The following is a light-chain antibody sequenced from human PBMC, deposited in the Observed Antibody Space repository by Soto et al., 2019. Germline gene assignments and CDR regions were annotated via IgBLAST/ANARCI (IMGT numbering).Light chain of an antibody. Sequence: QAVLTQPPSASGTPGQRVTLSCSGSSSNIGSNTVNWYQQLPGTAPKLLIYSNNQRTSGVPDRFSGSKSGTSASLAISGLQSEDEADYYCAAWDDSGVFGGGTKLTVL. CDR1: SSNIGSNT. CDR3: AAWDDSGV. CDR2: SNN. V-gene: IGLV1-44*01. J-gene: IGLJ2*01.